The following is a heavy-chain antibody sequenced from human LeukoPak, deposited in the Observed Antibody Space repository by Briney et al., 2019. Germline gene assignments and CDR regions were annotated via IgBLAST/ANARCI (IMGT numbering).Heavy chain of an antibody. CDR1: GGSISSYY. J-gene: IGHJ4*02. V-gene: IGHV4-59*01. Sequence: PSETLSLTCTVSGGSISSYYWGWIRQPPGKGLEWIGYIYYSGSTNYNPSLKSRVTISVDTSKNQFSLKLSSVTAADTAVYYCAREKRYSSGWYDYWGQGTLVTVSS. D-gene: IGHD6-19*01. CDR2: IYYSGST. CDR3: AREKRYSSGWYDY.